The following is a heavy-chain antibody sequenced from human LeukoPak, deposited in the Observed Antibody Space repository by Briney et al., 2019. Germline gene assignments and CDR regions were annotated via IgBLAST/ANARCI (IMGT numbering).Heavy chain of an antibody. D-gene: IGHD3-10*01. J-gene: IGHJ5*02. CDR2: IYATDLT. V-gene: IGHV4-4*07. CDR3: ARGFGSGTSPIDL. CDR1: GRSIRSVY. Sequence: SPSETLSLTCTVSGRSIRSVYWNWIRQSAGKGLEWIGRIYATDLTNYNPSLKSRVTLSVDMSKNELSLTLKSVTAADTAVYYCARGFGSGTSPIDLWGQGAPVTVSS.